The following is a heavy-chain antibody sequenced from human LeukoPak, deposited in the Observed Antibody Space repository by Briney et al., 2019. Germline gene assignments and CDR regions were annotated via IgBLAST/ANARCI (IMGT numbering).Heavy chain of an antibody. CDR3: AKARAPTLRVWFGDPMDY. V-gene: IGHV3-23*01. D-gene: IGHD3-10*01. J-gene: IGHJ4*02. CDR1: GFTFSSYG. Sequence: GGSLRLSCAASGFTFSSYGMSWVRQAPGKGLEWVSAISGSGGSTYYADSVKGRFTISRDNSKNTLYLQMNSLRAEDTAVYYCAKARAPTLRVWFGDPMDYWGQGTLVTVSS. CDR2: ISGSGGST.